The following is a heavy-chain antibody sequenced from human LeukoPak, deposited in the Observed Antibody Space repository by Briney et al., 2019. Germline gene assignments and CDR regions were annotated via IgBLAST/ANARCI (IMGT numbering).Heavy chain of an antibody. J-gene: IGHJ6*03. CDR3: AASGYDYDYYYSVDV. CDR1: GFTFSSFE. Sequence: GGSLRLSCAASGFTFSSFEMNWVRQAPGRGLEWLSHISTSGGTKYYADSVKGRFTISRDNAENSVYLQMSGLTAEDTGLYYCAASGYDYDYYYSVDVWGKGTTVTISS. V-gene: IGHV3-48*03. CDR2: ISTSGGTK. D-gene: IGHD5-12*01.